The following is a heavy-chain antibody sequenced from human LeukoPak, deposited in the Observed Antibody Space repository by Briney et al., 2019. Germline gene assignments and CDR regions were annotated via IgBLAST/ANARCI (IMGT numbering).Heavy chain of an antibody. Sequence: SETLSLTCAVYGGSFSGYYWNWIRQPPGEGLEWIGEINHSGSTNYNPSLKSRVTISVDTSKNQFSLKVNSVTAADTAVYYCATRPTPPYYYFYMDVWGKGTTVTVSS. V-gene: IGHV4-34*01. D-gene: IGHD4-23*01. CDR1: GGSFSGYY. J-gene: IGHJ6*03. CDR2: INHSGST. CDR3: ATRPTPPYYYFYMDV.